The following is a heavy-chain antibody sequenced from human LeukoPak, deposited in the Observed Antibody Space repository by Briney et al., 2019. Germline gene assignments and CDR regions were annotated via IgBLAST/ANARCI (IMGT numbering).Heavy chain of an antibody. J-gene: IGHJ5*02. CDR2: IREDGTEK. CDR1: GFTFSGAW. Sequence: GGSLRLSCTASGFTFSGAWMTWVRQAPGKGLEWVANIREDGTEKNYVDSVKGRFAISRDNAKNSLFLQMSNMRVDDTAVYYCARVAGWHWFDPWGQGTLVTVSS. V-gene: IGHV3-7*03. CDR3: ARVAGWHWFDP. D-gene: IGHD6-19*01.